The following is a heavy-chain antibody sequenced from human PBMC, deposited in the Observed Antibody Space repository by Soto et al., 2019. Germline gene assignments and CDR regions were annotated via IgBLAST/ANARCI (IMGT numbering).Heavy chain of an antibody. J-gene: IGHJ5*01. CDR3: ASGYDFWSGQKKQYNCFDS. CDR1: GGSISSSSYY. D-gene: IGHD3-3*01. Sequence: SETLSLTCTVSGGSISSSSYYWGWIRQPPGKGLEWIGSIYYSGSTYYNPSLKSRVTISVDTSKNQFSLKLSSVTAADTAVYYCASGYDFWSGQKKQYNCFDSWGQGTLVTVSS. CDR2: IYYSGST. V-gene: IGHV4-39*01.